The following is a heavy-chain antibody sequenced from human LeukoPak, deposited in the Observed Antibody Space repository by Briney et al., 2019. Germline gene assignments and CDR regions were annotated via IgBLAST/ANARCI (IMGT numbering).Heavy chain of an antibody. V-gene: IGHV1-46*03. CDR1: GYTFTSYY. CDR3: ARTQKPEYYYYYYMDA. CDR2: INPSGGST. J-gene: IGHJ6*03. Sequence: GASVKVSCKASGYTFTSYYMHWVRQAPGQGLEWMGIINPSGGSTSYAQKFQGRVTMTRDTSTSTVYMELSSLRSEDTAVYYCARTQKPEYYYYYYMDAWGKGTTVTVSS.